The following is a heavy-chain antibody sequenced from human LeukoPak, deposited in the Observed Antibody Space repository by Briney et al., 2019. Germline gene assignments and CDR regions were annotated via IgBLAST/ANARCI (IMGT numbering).Heavy chain of an antibody. V-gene: IGHV3-9*01. Sequence: GGSLRLSCAASGFTFGNYAMHWVRQAPGKGLEWVSGISWNSHTMGYADSVKGRFAISRDNAKNSLYLQMNSLRPEDTALYYCTRASRGDYFYYGMDVWGQGTTVTVSS. CDR3: TRASRGDYFYYGMDV. CDR1: GFTFGNYA. CDR2: ISWNSHTM. J-gene: IGHJ6*02. D-gene: IGHD3-10*01.